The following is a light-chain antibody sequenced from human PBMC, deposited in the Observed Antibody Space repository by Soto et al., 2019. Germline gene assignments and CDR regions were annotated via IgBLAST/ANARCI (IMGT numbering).Light chain of an antibody. J-gene: IGLJ1*01. V-gene: IGLV1-47*02. CDR3: AAWDASLRGHV. CDR2: SDD. Sequence: QSVLTQSPSASGTPGQRVTISCYGSSSNIGSYPVYWYQQLPGTAPKLLINSDDQRPSGVPDRFSASKSGTSASLAISGLRSEAEADYYCAAWDASLRGHVFGAGTKVTVL. CDR1: SSNIGSYP.